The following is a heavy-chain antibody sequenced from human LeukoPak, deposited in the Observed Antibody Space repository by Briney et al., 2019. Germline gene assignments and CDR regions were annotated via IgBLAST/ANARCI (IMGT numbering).Heavy chain of an antibody. V-gene: IGHV3-7*01. CDR1: GFTFRGYW. CDR3: ARDLRAAAEVFDY. Sequence: PGGSLRLSCAASGFTFRGYWMTWVRQAPGKGLEWVASIKDDGSAKYYEDSVKGRFSISRDDAKNSLYLQMNSLRAEDTAVYYCARDLRAAAEVFDYWGQGTLVTVSS. J-gene: IGHJ4*02. CDR2: IKDDGSAK. D-gene: IGHD6-13*01.